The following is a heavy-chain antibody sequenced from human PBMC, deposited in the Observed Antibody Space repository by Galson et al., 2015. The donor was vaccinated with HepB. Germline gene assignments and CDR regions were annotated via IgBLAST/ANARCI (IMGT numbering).Heavy chain of an antibody. CDR3: ARLAHGQLVGATMYYFGY. Sequence: TLSLTCTVSGGSISSSSYYWGWIRQPPGKGLEWIGSIYYSGSTYYNPSLKSRVTISVDTSKNQFSLKLSSVTAADTAVYYCARLAHGQLVGATMYYFGYWGQGTLVTVSS. CDR1: GGSISSSSYY. D-gene: IGHD1-26*01. V-gene: IGHV4-39*01. CDR2: IYYSGST. J-gene: IGHJ4*02.